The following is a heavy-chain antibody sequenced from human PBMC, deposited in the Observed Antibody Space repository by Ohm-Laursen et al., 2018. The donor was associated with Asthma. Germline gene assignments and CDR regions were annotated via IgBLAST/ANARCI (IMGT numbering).Heavy chain of an antibody. D-gene: IGHD3-22*01. CDR2: IYYSGST. Sequence: SQTLSLTCIVSGGSISSGGYYWSWIRQHPGKGLEWIGYIYYSGSTYYSPSLKSRVTISVDTSKNQFSLKLSPVTAADTAVYYCARGTFYYESTGYYFFDHWGQGALVTVSS. CDR3: ARGTFYYESTGYYFFDH. V-gene: IGHV4-31*03. J-gene: IGHJ4*02. CDR1: GGSISSGGYY.